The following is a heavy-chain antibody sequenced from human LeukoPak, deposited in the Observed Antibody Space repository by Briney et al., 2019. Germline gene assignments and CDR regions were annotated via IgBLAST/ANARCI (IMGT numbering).Heavy chain of an antibody. CDR1: GGSISSYY. V-gene: IGHV4-59*01. D-gene: IGHD6-13*01. CDR3: AREERLHAYSSSWPSYGMDV. Sequence: SETLSLTCTVSGGSISSYYWSWIRQPPGKGLEWIGYIYYSGSTNHNPSLKSRVTISVDTSKNQFSLKLSSVTAADTAVYYCAREERLHAYSSSWPSYGMDVWGQGTTVTVSS. J-gene: IGHJ6*02. CDR2: IYYSGST.